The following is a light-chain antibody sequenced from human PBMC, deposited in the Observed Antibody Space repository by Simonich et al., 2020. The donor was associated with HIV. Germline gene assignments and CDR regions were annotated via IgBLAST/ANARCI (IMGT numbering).Light chain of an antibody. Sequence: DIVMTQSADSLAVSLGERATINCKSSQSVLYSANNKNYLAWYQQKPGQPPKLLIYWASTRKSEVPDRVSGSGSGTDFTLTISNLQAEDVAVYYCQQYNNWPPWTFGQGTKVEIK. CDR3: QQYNNWPPWT. CDR1: QSVLYSANNKNY. CDR2: WAS. V-gene: IGKV4-1*01. J-gene: IGKJ1*01.